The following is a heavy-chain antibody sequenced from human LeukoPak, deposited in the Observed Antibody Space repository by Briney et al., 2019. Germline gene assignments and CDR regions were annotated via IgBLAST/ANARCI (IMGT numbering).Heavy chain of an antibody. V-gene: IGHV4-59*01. CDR3: ARDLGRGYFDY. CDR1: GGSISSYY. CDR2: IYYSGST. J-gene: IGHJ4*02. Sequence: KASETLSLTCTVSGGSISSYYWSWIRQPPGKGLEWIGYIYYSGSTNYNPSLKSRVTISVDTSKNQFSLKLSSVTAADTAVYYCARDLGRGYFDYWGQGTLVTVSS.